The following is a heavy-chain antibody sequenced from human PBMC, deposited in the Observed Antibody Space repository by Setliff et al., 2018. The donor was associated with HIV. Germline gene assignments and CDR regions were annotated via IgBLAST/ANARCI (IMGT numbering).Heavy chain of an antibody. Sequence: GTLSLTCAVSGYSIRSGYYWGWIRQPPGKGLEWVSYISSSSSYTHYADSVKGRFTISRDNVKNSLYLQMNSLRAEDTAVYYCARDRYSGSSTDYWGQGTLVTVSS. CDR1: GYSIRSGYY. D-gene: IGHD1-26*01. J-gene: IGHJ4*02. CDR2: ISSSSSYT. CDR3: ARDRYSGSSTDY. V-gene: IGHV3-11*05.